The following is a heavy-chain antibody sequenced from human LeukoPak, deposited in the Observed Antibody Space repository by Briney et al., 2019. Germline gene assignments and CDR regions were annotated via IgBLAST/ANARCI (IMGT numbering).Heavy chain of an antibody. CDR2: INHSGST. J-gene: IGHJ5*02. V-gene: IGHV4-34*01. D-gene: IGHD3-10*01. CDR1: GGSFSGYY. CDR3: ARVTAILLWFGEQENWFDP. Sequence: SETLSLTCAVYGGSFSGYYWSWIRQPPGKGLEWIGEINHSGSTNYNPSLKSRVTISVDTSKNQFSLKLSSVTAADTAVYYRARVTAILLWFGEQENWFDPWGQGTLVTVSS.